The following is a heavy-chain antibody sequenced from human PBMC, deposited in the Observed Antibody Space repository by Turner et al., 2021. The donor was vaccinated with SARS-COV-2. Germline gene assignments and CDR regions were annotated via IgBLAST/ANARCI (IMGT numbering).Heavy chain of an antibody. CDR1: GLTFSIYA. CDR2: ISGSGGTT. CDR3: AKADRVMIVVVITLFDY. D-gene: IGHD3-22*01. J-gene: IGHJ4*02. Sequence: EVQLLEYGGGLVQPGGSLRLPCAASGLTFSIYAMSWVRQAPGKGLEWVSAISGSGGTTYYADSVKGRFTISRDNSKNTLFLQMNSLRAEDTAVYYCAKADRVMIVVVITLFDYWGQGTLVTVSS. V-gene: IGHV3-23*01.